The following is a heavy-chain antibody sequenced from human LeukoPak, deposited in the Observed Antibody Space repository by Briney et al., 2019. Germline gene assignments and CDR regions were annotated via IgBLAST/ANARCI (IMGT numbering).Heavy chain of an antibody. CDR3: VKDLGRYRNNCFDY. CDR2: ISASGGST. Sequence: PGGSLRLSCAASGFTFTTYAMSWVRQAPGKGPEWVSTISASGGSTFYADSVKGRFTFSRDDSKNTLYLQMNSLRAEDTAVYYCVKDLGRYRNNCFDYWGQGTLVTVSS. D-gene: IGHD1-26*01. CDR1: GFTFTTYA. J-gene: IGHJ4*02. V-gene: IGHV3-23*01.